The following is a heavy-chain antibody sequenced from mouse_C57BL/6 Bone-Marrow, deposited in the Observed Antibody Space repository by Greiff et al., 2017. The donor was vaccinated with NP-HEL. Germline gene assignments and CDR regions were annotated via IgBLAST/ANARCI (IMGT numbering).Heavy chain of an antibody. CDR1: GFTFSDYY. Sequence: EVMLVESGGGLVQPGGSLKLSCAASGFTFSDYYMYWVRQTPEKRLEWVAYISNGGGSPYYPDTVKGRFPISRDNAKNTLYLQMSRLKSEDTAMYYCARRTVPYWYFDVWGTGTTGTVSS. CDR2: ISNGGGSP. V-gene: IGHV5-12*01. CDR3: ARRTVPYWYFDV. D-gene: IGHD4-1*01. J-gene: IGHJ1*03.